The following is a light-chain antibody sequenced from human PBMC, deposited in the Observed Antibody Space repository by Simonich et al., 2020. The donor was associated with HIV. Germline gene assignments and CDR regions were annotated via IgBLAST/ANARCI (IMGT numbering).Light chain of an antibody. V-gene: IGKV3-15*01. J-gene: IGKJ4*01. Sequence: EIVMAQSPATLSVSPGERATLPCRASQSVSSNLAWYQQKPDQAPRLLIYGASTRATGIPGRFSGSGSGTEFTLTISSMQSEDFAVYYCQQYNKWPTFGGGTKVEIK. CDR3: QQYNKWPT. CDR1: QSVSSN. CDR2: GAS.